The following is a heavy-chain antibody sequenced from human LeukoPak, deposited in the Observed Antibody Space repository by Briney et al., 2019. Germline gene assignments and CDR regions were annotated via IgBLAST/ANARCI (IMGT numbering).Heavy chain of an antibody. CDR1: GGSISSGSYY. Sequence: SETLSLTCTVSGGSISSGSYYWSWIRQPAGKGLEWIGRIYTSGSTNYNPPLKSRVTISVDTSKNQFSLKLSSVTAADTAVYYCARDKRHSSGYYYGFDPWGQGTLVTVSS. D-gene: IGHD3-22*01. J-gene: IGHJ5*02. CDR2: IYTSGST. CDR3: ARDKRHSSGYYYGFDP. V-gene: IGHV4-61*02.